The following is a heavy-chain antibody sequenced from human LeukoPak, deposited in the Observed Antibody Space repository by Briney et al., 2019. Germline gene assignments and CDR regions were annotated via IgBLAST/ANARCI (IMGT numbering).Heavy chain of an antibody. V-gene: IGHV1-58*01. CDR2: IVVGSGNT. Sequence: SVTVSCKASGFTFTSSAVQWVRQARGQRLEWIGWIVVGSGNTNYAQKFQERVTITRDMSTSTAYMELSSLRSEDTAVYYCAAGTQWELNYYYYGMDVWGQGTTVTVSS. CDR3: AAGTQWELNYYYYGMDV. CDR1: GFTFTSSA. J-gene: IGHJ6*02. D-gene: IGHD1-26*01.